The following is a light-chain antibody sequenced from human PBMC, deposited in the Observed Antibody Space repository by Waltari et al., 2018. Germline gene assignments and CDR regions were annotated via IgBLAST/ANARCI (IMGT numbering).Light chain of an antibody. V-gene: IGKV1-39*01. CDR1: QGISIF. Sequence: RTIQGISIFLNWYQHKPGAAPQLLIFGASTVQSGVPSRFSGSGSGTVFTLTISDLQPEDFATYYCQQSFSSPVFTFGPGTKVDL. J-gene: IGKJ3*01. CDR2: GAS. CDR3: QQSFSSPVFT.